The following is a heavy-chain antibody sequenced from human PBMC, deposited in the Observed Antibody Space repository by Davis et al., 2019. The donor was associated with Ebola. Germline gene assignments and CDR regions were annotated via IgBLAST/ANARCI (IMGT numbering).Heavy chain of an antibody. CDR2: INPNSGGT. D-gene: IGHD2-2*01. V-gene: IGHV1-2*02. CDR1: GYTFTGYY. J-gene: IGHJ4*02. Sequence: ASVKVSCKASGYTFTGYYMHWVRQAPGQGLEWMGWINPNSGGTNYAQKFQGRVTMTRDTSISTAYMELSRLRSDDTAVYYCARVIVVVPAATDYWGQGTLVTVSS. CDR3: ARVIVVVPAATDY.